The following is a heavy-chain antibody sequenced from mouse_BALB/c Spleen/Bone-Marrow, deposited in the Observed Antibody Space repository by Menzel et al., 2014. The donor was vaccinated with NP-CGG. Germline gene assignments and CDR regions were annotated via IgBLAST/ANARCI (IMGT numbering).Heavy chain of an antibody. J-gene: IGHJ3*01. CDR3: AREVYGSWFAY. V-gene: IGHV1-4*01. Sequence: VQLVESGAELARPGASVKMSCKASGYTFTYYTMYWVKRRPGQGLEWIGYINPNSDYTNYNQKFKDKATLTADKSSSTAYMQLSSLTSEDSAVYYCAREVYGSWFAYWGQGTLVTVSA. D-gene: IGHD2-2*01. CDR2: INPNSDYT. CDR1: GYTFTYYT.